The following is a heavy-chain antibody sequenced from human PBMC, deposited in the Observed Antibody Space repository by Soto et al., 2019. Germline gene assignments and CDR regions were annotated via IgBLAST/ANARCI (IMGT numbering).Heavy chain of an antibody. J-gene: IGHJ4*02. CDR1: GDSISTDY. V-gene: IGHV4-59*08. D-gene: IGHD3-22*01. CDR2: IYYGGST. CDR3: ARASYDSSTYYLEY. Sequence: SETLSLTCTVSGDSISTDYWSWIRQSPGKGLEWIGFIYYGGSTNYNPSLKSRVTISVDTSNNQFSLKLSSVTAADTAVYYCARASYDSSTYYLEYWGQGTLVTISS.